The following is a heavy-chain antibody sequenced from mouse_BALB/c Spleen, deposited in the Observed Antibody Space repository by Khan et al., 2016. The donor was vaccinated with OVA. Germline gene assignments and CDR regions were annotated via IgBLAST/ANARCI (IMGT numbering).Heavy chain of an antibody. Sequence: QIQLVQSGPELKKPGETVKISCKASGYTFTNYGMNWVKQAPGKGLKWMGWINTYTGEPTYADDFKGRFAFSLETSANTAYLQINNLKNEDTATYFGASATSYWFFDVWGAGTTVTFAS. CDR3: ASATSYWFFDV. V-gene: IGHV9-3-1*01. D-gene: IGHD6-1*01. CDR2: INTYTGEP. CDR1: GYTFTNYG. J-gene: IGHJ1*01.